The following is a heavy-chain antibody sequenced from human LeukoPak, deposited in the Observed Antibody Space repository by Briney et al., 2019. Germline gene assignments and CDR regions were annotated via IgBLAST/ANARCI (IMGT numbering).Heavy chain of an antibody. CDR1: GFTLSRYA. Sequence: GGSLRLSCAASGFTLSRYAMSWVRQAPGKGLEWVSSISGSGAITYYADSVKGRFSISRDNSKNALYLQLNSRRAEDTALYYCASRGYDTLTSPFDYWGQGTLVTVSS. D-gene: IGHD3-9*01. CDR3: ASRGYDTLTSPFDY. J-gene: IGHJ4*02. CDR2: ISGSGAIT. V-gene: IGHV3-23*01.